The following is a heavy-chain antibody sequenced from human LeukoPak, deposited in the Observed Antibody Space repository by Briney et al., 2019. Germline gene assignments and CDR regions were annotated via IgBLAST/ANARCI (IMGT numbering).Heavy chain of an antibody. D-gene: IGHD3-22*01. V-gene: IGHV4-59*01. J-gene: IGHJ2*01. CDR2: IYYSGST. CDR1: GGSISSYY. Sequence: PSETLSLTCTVSGGSISSYYWSWIRQPSGKGLEWIGYIYYSGSTNYNPSLKSRVTISVDTSKNQFSLKLSSVTAADTAVYYCARDPYYYDSSGGNWYFDLWGRGTLVTVSS. CDR3: ARDPYYYDSSGGNWYFDL.